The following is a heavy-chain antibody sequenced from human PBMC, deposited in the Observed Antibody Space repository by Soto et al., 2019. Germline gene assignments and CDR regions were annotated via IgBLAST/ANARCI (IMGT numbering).Heavy chain of an antibody. Sequence: PGGSLRLSCAASGFTFSSYWMDWVRQAPGKGLEWVANINQDGSEEHYIDSVKGRFTISRDNAKNSLYLQMSRLTAEDSALYYCSTSLDYWGQGTLVTVSS. CDR3: STSLDY. V-gene: IGHV3-7*01. J-gene: IGHJ4*02. CDR1: GFTFSSYW. CDR2: INQDGSEE.